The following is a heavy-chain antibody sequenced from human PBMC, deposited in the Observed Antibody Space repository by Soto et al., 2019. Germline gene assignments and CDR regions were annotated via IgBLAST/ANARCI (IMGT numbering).Heavy chain of an antibody. D-gene: IGHD1-26*01. CDR2: IWDDGNKK. J-gene: IGHJ4*02. CDR1: GFTFSDYG. Sequence: QVQLVESGGGVVQPGRSVRLSCAASGFTFSDYGMHWVRQPPGKGLEWVASIWDDGNKKIYGDSVKGRFTASRDNSKGTLYLQMDSLRADDTAVYYCTTSRSTFNFAYWGQGALVTVSS. CDR3: TTSRSTFNFAY. V-gene: IGHV3-33*01.